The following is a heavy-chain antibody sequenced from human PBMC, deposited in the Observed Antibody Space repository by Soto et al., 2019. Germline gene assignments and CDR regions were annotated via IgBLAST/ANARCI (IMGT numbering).Heavy chain of an antibody. CDR2: ISYDGSNK. V-gene: IGHV3-30-3*01. CDR3: AREYRYCSGGSCYSGSYGMDA. Sequence: GGSLRLSCAASGFTFSSYAMHWVRQAPGKGLEWVAVISYDGSNKYYADSVKGRFTISRDNSKNTLYLQMNSLRAEDTAVYYCAREYRYCSGGSCYSGSYGMDAWGQGTTVTVSS. CDR1: GFTFSSYA. J-gene: IGHJ6*02. D-gene: IGHD2-15*01.